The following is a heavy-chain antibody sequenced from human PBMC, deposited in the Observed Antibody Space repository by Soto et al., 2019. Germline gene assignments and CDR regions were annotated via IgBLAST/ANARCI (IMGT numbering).Heavy chain of an antibody. CDR1: GFTFSDYA. Sequence: VQLVESGGGVVQPGRSLRLSCAASGFTFSDYAMHWVRQAPGKGLEWVAVVSHDGRNTHYADTVKGRFTTSRDSSKNTVSLEMTSLRAEDTAVYYCAKGGRQWLVTSDFNYWGQRALVTVSS. CDR3: AKGGRQWLVTSDFNY. J-gene: IGHJ4*02. CDR2: VSHDGRNT. D-gene: IGHD6-19*01. V-gene: IGHV3-30*18.